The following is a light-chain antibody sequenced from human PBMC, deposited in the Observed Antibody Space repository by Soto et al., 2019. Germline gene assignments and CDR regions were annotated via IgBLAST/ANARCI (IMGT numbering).Light chain of an antibody. CDR3: QSYDSSLSGYVV. J-gene: IGLJ2*01. V-gene: IGLV1-40*01. Sequence: QSVLTQPPSVSRAPGQRVTISCTGSSSNIGAGYDVHWYQQLPGTAPKLLIYGSSNRPSGVPDRFSGSKSGTSASLAITGLQAEDEADYYCQSYDSSLSGYVVFGGGTKLTVL. CDR1: SSNIGAGYD. CDR2: GSS.